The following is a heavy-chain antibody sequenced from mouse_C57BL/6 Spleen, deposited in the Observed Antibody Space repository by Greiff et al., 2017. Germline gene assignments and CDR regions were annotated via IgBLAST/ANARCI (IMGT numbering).Heavy chain of an antibody. Sequence: QVQLKPPGAELVKPGASVKLSCKASGYTFTSYWMHWVKQRPGRGLEWIGRIDPNSGGTKYNEKFKSKATLTVDKPSRTAYMQLSSLTSEDSAVYYCAGSYGSSSYFDYWGQGTTLTVSS. CDR1: GYTFTSYW. CDR2: IDPNSGGT. CDR3: AGSYGSSSYFDY. V-gene: IGHV1-72*01. J-gene: IGHJ2*01. D-gene: IGHD1-1*01.